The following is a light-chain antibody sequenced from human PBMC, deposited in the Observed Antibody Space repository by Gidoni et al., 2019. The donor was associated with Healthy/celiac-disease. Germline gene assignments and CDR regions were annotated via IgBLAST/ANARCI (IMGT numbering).Light chain of an antibody. V-gene: IGKV4-1*01. CDR1: QSVLYSSNNKNY. J-gene: IGKJ3*01. CDR3: QQYYSTPPT. Sequence: DIVMTQSPDSLAVSLCERATINCKSSQSVLYSSNNKNYLAWYQHKPGQPPKLLIYWACTRESGVPDRLSGSGSGTDFTLTSSSLQAEDAAVYYWQQYYSTPPTFGPGTKVDIK. CDR2: WAC.